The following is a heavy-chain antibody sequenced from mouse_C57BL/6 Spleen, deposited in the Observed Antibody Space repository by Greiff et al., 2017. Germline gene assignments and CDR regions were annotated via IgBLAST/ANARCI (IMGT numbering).Heavy chain of an antibody. V-gene: IGHV5-9*01. Sequence: LESGGGLVKPGGSLKLSCAASGFTFSSYTMSWVRQTPEKRLEWVATISGGGGNTYYTDSVKGRFTISRDNAKNTLYLQRSSRRSEQTALYYCERQGPWLAYWGQGTLVTVSA. CDR2: ISGGGGNT. CDR3: ERQGPWLAY. CDR1: GFTFSSYT. J-gene: IGHJ3*01.